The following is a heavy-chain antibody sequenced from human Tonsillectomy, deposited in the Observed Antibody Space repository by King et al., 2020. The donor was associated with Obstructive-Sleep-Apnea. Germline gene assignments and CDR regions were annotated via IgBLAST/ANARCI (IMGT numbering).Heavy chain of an antibody. CDR2: ISYNGSNN. J-gene: IGHJ4*02. D-gene: IGHD3-9*01. Sequence: VQLVESGGGVVQPGRSLRLSCAASGFTFSNYAMHWVRQAPGKGLEWVAVISYNGSNNYYAASVRGRFTIYRDNSKNTAYLQMNSLRPEDTAVYYCATYFDWSFDSWGQGTLVTGSS. V-gene: IGHV3-30*04. CDR3: ATYFDWSFDS. CDR1: GFTFSNYA.